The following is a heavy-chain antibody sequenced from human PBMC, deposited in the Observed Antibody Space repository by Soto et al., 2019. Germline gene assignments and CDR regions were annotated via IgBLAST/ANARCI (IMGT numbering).Heavy chain of an antibody. Sequence: ASVKVSCKASGYTFTSYDINWVRQATGQGLEWMGWMNPNSGNTGYAQKFQGRVTMTRNTSISTAYMGLSSLRSEDTAVYYCARAPFNSGYSSSWYNYWGQGTLVTVSS. V-gene: IGHV1-8*02. CDR3: ARAPFNSGYSSSWYNY. J-gene: IGHJ4*02. D-gene: IGHD6-13*01. CDR2: MNPNSGNT. CDR1: GYTFTSYD.